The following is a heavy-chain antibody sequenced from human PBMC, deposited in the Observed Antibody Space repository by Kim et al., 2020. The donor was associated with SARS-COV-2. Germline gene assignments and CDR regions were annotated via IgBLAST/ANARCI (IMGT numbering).Heavy chain of an antibody. CDR2: ISGSGGST. CDR1: GFTFSSYA. J-gene: IGHJ4*02. V-gene: IGHV3-23*01. CDR3: AKVGYYDILTGFPYYFDY. D-gene: IGHD3-9*01. Sequence: GGSLRLSCAASGFTFSSYAMGWVRQAPGKGLEWVSAISGSGGSTYYADSVKGRFPISRDNSNDTLYLQMNSLRAEDTAIYYCAKVGYYDILTGFPYYFDYWGQGTLVTVSS.